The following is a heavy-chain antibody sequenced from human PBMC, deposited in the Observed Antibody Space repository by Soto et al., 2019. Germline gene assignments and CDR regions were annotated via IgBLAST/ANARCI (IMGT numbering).Heavy chain of an antibody. V-gene: IGHV3-15*01. CDR3: ARGEDFEVFIMPGHYSYGMDV. CDR2: IKSKTDGGTT. Sequence: GGSLRLSCAASGFTFSNASMSWVRQAPGKGLEWVGRIKSKTDGGTTDYAAPVKGRFTISRDNSKNTMYLQLNSLRADDTAVYYCARGEDFEVFIMPGHYSYGMDVWGQGTTVTVS. J-gene: IGHJ6*02. CDR1: GFTFSNAS. D-gene: IGHD3-3*01.